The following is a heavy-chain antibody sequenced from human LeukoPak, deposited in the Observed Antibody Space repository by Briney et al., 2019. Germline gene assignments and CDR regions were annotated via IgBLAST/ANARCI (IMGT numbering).Heavy chain of an antibody. CDR2: INPKNAGT. D-gene: IGHD4-17*01. V-gene: IGHV1-2*02. Sequence: ASVKVSCKASGYTFTSYGISWVRQAPGQGLEWMGWINPKNAGTNYAQKFQGRVTMTRDTSTGTAYMELSRLRSEDTAVYYCARGRGRWDAPRTTVNLFDYWGQGTLVTVSS. CDR1: GYTFTSYG. J-gene: IGHJ4*02. CDR3: ARGRGRWDAPRTTVNLFDY.